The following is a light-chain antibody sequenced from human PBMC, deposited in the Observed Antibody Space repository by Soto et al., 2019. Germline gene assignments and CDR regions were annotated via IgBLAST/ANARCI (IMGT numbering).Light chain of an antibody. Sequence: QSALTQPPSVSGSPGQSVTIFCTGTSSDVGGYNHVSWYQQHPGKAPKFMIYDVTKRPSGVPDRFSGSKSDNTASLTISGLQAEDEADYYCCSYAGSYVYVFGSGTKVTVL. CDR3: CSYAGSYVYV. V-gene: IGLV2-11*01. J-gene: IGLJ1*01. CDR2: DVT. CDR1: SSDVGGYNH.